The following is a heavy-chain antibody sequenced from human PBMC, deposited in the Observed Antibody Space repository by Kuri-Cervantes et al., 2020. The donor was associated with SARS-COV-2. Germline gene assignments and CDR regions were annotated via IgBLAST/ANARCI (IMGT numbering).Heavy chain of an antibody. V-gene: IGHV4-34*01. CDR2: INHSGST. D-gene: IGHD3-22*01. CDR1: GFPFSSYA. J-gene: IGHJ2*01. CDR3: ARGFSAVVVAHWYFDL. Sequence: GSLRLSCAASGFPFSSYAMSWVRQAPGKGLEWIGEINHSGSTNYNPSLKNRVTISVDTSKNQFSLKLSSVTAADTAVYYCARGFSAVVVAHWYFDLWGRGTLVTVSS.